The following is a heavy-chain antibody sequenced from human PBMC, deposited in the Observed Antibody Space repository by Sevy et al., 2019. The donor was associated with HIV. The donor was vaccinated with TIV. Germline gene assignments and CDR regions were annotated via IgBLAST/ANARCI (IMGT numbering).Heavy chain of an antibody. J-gene: IGHJ3*02. CDR2: ISSSSSYI. CDR1: GFTFSSYS. Sequence: GGSLRLSCAASGFTFSSYSMNWVRQAPGKGLEWVSSISSSSSYIYYADSVKGRFTISRDNAKNSLYLQMNSLRAEDTAVYYCARDTGTFKQWLALVHDAFDICGQGTMVTVSS. V-gene: IGHV3-21*01. D-gene: IGHD6-19*01. CDR3: ARDTGTFKQWLALVHDAFDI.